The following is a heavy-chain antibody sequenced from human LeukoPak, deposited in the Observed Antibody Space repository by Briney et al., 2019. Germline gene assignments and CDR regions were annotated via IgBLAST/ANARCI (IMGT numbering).Heavy chain of an antibody. CDR3: ARAVVVPAAMPGDYYYYMDV. CDR1: GFTFSSYG. CDR2: TRYDGSNK. J-gene: IGHJ6*03. D-gene: IGHD2-2*01. V-gene: IGHV3-30*02. Sequence: GGSLRLSCAASGFTFSSYGMYCVRQAPGKGLGWVAFTRYDGSNKYYADSVKGRFTISRDNAKNSLYLQMNSLRAEDTAVYYCARAVVVPAAMPGDYYYYMDVWGKGTTVTVSS.